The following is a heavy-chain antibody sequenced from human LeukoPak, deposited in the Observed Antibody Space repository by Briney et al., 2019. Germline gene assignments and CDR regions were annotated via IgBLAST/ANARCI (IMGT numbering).Heavy chain of an antibody. D-gene: IGHD3-16*01. CDR2: INPSDGST. CDR1: GYTFTTYY. J-gene: IGHJ4*02. V-gene: IGHV1-46*01. Sequence: ASVKVSCKASGYTFTTYYMHWVRQAPGQGLEWIGIINPSDGSTTYAQRFQGRVTMTRVTSTSTVYMELSNLRSEDTAVYYCARHQGAGEYPFDYWGQGTLVTVAS. CDR3: ARHQGAGEYPFDY.